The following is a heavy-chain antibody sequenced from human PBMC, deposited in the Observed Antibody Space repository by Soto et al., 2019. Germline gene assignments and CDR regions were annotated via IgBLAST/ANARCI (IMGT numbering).Heavy chain of an antibody. V-gene: IGHV2-5*02. CDR3: AHSHAGYDFWSGLKRDWFDP. D-gene: IGHD3-3*01. Sequence: SGPTLVKPTQTLTLTCTFSGFSLSTSGVGVGWIRQPPGKALEWLALIYWVDDKRYSPSLKSRLTITKDTSKNQVVLKMTNMDPVDTATYYCAHSHAGYDFWSGLKRDWFDPWGQGTLVTVSS. CDR2: IYWVDDK. J-gene: IGHJ5*02. CDR1: GFSLSTSGVG.